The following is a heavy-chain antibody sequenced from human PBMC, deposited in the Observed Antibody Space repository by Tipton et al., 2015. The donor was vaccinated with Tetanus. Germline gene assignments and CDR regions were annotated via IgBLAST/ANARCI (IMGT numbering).Heavy chain of an antibody. D-gene: IGHD5-24*01. V-gene: IGHV4-34*01. CDR2: INHSGSS. CDR3: ARGGRDAYNNPLGAFDV. CDR1: GASFSDYY. J-gene: IGHJ3*01. Sequence: TLSLTCAVYGASFSDYYWSWIRQAPGKGLEWIGEINHSGSSSYNPSLKSRVTISVDTSKNQFSLRLRSVAAADTAVYYCARGGRDAYNNPLGAFDVWGRGTTVAVSS.